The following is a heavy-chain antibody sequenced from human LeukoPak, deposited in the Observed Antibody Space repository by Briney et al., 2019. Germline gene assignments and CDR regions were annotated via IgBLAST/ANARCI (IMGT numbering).Heavy chain of an antibody. J-gene: IGHJ5*02. D-gene: IGHD6-13*01. V-gene: IGHV4-4*07. Sequence: PSETLSLTCTVSGGSISSYYWSWIRQPAGKGLESIGHISTSGSTNYNPSLKSRVTMSVDTSKNQFSLKLSSVTAADTAVYYCARHGGGGIGDWFDPWGQGTLVTVSS. CDR1: GGSISSYY. CDR2: ISTSGST. CDR3: ARHGGGGIGDWFDP.